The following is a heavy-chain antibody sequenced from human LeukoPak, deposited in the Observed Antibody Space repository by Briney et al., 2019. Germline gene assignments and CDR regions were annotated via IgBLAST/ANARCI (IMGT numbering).Heavy chain of an antibody. Sequence: GGSLRLSCAASGFTFRSYVMSWVRQAPGKGLEWVSAITVSGDNTYYADSVKGRFTISRDNSKNTLYLQMNSLRAEDTAVYYCAKRGPAGAGKSPDYFEYWGQGTRVTVSS. CDR1: GFTFRSYV. J-gene: IGHJ4*02. V-gene: IGHV3-23*01. CDR2: ITVSGDNT. CDR3: AKRGPAGAGKSPDYFEY. D-gene: IGHD6-19*01.